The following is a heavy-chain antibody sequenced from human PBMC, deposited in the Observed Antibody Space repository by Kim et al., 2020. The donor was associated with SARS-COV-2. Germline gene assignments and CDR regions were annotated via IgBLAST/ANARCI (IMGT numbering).Heavy chain of an antibody. J-gene: IGHJ5*02. V-gene: IGHV4-34*01. D-gene: IGHD1-26*01. CDR3: ARMGTYYNWFDP. Sequence: NCNPSLKSRVTISVDTSKNQFSLKRSSVTAADTAVYYCARMGTYYNWFDPWGQGTLVTVSS.